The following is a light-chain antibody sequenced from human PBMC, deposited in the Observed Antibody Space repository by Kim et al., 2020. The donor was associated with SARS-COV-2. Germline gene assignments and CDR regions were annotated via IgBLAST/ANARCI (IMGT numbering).Light chain of an antibody. Sequence: QSALTQPPSVSGSPGQSVTISCTGTSTDVGGYNYVSWYQQHPGKAPKLMIYDVTERPSGVPDRFSASKSGNTASLTISGLQAEDEADYYCCSYPGRRPFVFGAGTKVTVL. V-gene: IGLV2-11*01. CDR2: DVT. J-gene: IGLJ1*01. CDR1: STDVGGYNY. CDR3: CSYPGRRPFV.